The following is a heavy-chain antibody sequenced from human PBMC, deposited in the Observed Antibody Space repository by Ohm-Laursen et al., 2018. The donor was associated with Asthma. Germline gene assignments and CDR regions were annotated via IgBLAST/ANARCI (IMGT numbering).Heavy chain of an antibody. CDR3: ARVRVVVVAATPRPSWFDP. V-gene: IGHV4-34*01. CDR1: GGSFSGYY. Sequence: TLSLTCAVYGGSFSGYYWGWIRQPPGKGLEWIGEINHSGSTNYNPSLKSRVTISVDTSKNQFSLKLSSVTAADTAVYYCARVRVVVVAATPRPSWFDPWGQGTLVTVSS. CDR2: INHSGST. D-gene: IGHD2-15*01. J-gene: IGHJ5*02.